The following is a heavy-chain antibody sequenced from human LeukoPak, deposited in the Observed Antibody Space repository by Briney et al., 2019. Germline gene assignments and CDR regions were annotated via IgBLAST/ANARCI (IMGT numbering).Heavy chain of an antibody. CDR1: GGSFSGYY. J-gene: IGHJ6*02. CDR2: INHSGST. Sequence: SETLSLTCAVYGGSFSGYYWSWIRQPPGKGLEWIGEINHSGSTNYNPSLKSRVTMSVDTSKNQFSLKLSSVTAADTAVYYCARDIGDSSGYDYYYYGMDVWGQGTTVTVSS. D-gene: IGHD3-22*01. CDR3: ARDIGDSSGYDYYYYGMDV. V-gene: IGHV4-34*01.